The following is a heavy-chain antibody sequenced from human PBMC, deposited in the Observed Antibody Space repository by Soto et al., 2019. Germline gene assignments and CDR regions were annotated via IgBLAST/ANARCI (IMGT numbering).Heavy chain of an antibody. CDR1: GYTFTSYY. Sequence: GASVKVSCKASGYTFTSYYMHWVRQAPGQGLEWMGIINPSGGSTSYAQKFQGRVTMTRDTSTSTVYMELSSLRSEDTAVYYCARWGQLWLPNSLLGYYYGMDVWGQGTTVTVS. D-gene: IGHD5-18*01. J-gene: IGHJ6*02. CDR2: INPSGGST. V-gene: IGHV1-46*01. CDR3: ARWGQLWLPNSLLGYYYGMDV.